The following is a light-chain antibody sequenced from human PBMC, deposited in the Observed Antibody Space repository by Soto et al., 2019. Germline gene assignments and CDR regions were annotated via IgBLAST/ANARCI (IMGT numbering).Light chain of an antibody. CDR3: QQYDRVPGLT. Sequence: EIVLTQSPGTLSLSPGERATLSCRASQSFRSNYLAWSQQRPGQAPRLLIYGVSSRSSGIPDSFSGSGSGTDFTLTIRRLEPEDSAVYYCQQYDRVPGLTFGGGPKVEIK. CDR1: QSFRSNY. V-gene: IGKV3-20*01. CDR2: GVS. J-gene: IGKJ4*01.